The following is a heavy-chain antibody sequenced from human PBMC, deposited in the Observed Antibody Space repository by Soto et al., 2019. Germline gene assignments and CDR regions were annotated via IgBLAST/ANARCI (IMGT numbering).Heavy chain of an antibody. CDR2: IYWYDEK. D-gene: IGHD6-19*01. CDR3: AHKVRGSGWVRGAFDI. Sequence: QITLKESGPTLVKPTQTLTLTCTFSVFSRSTIGEGVGWMRQHPGKALEWLALIYWYDEKRYSPSLKSRLTITKDTSKNQVVLTMTNMDPVDTATYYCAHKVRGSGWVRGAFDIWGQGTMVTVSS. CDR1: VFSRSTIGEG. J-gene: IGHJ3*02. V-gene: IGHV2-5*01.